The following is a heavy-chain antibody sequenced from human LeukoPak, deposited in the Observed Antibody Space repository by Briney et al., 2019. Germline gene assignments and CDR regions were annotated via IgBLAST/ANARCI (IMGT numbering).Heavy chain of an antibody. CDR3: AREETNWNFFPTYYFDY. V-gene: IGHV3-21*01. Sequence: GGSLRLSCAASGFTVSSNYMSWVRQAPGKGLEWVSSISSSSSYIYYADSVKGRFTISRDNAKNSLYLQMNSLRAEDTAVYYCAREETNWNFFPTYYFDYWGQGTLGTVSS. CDR2: ISSSSSYI. J-gene: IGHJ4*02. CDR1: GFTVSSNY. D-gene: IGHD1-7*01.